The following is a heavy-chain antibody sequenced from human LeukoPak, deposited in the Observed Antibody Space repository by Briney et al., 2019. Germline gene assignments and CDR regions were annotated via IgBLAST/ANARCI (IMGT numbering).Heavy chain of an antibody. CDR2: ISSSSSYI. J-gene: IGHJ4*02. Sequence: GGSLRLSCAASGFTFSSYSMNWVRQAPGKGLEWVSSISSSSSYIYYADSVKGRFTISRDNSKNTLYLQMNSLRAEDTAVYYCAKDTQTGDYLYYFDYWGQGTLVTVSS. CDR1: GFTFSSYS. V-gene: IGHV3-21*01. CDR3: AKDTQTGDYLYYFDY. D-gene: IGHD4-17*01.